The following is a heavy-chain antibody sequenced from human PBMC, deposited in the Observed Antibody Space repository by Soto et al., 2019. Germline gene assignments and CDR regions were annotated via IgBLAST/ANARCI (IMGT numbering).Heavy chain of an antibody. CDR2: IYYSGST. V-gene: IGHV4-59*08. Sequence: PWETLSLTCTVSGCSISSYYWSWIRQPPGKGLEWIGYIYYSGSTNYNPSLKSRVTISVDTSKNQFSLKLTSVTAADTAVYYCARSLLTSSWYAGSWGQGTLVTVSS. D-gene: IGHD6-13*01. CDR3: ARSLLTSSWYAGS. J-gene: IGHJ5*02. CDR1: GCSISSYY.